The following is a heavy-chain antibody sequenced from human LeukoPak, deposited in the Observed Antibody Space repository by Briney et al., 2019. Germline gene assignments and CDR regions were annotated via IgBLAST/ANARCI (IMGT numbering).Heavy chain of an antibody. CDR1: GFTFSSYA. Sequence: GGSLRLSCAASGFTFSSYAMSWVRQAPGKGLEWVSAISGSGGSTYYADSVKGRFTISRDNSKNTLYLQMNSLRSEDTAVSYCAREGLRFLDPDWFDPWGQGTLVTVSS. CDR2: ISGSGGST. CDR3: AREGLRFLDPDWFDP. J-gene: IGHJ5*02. D-gene: IGHD3-3*01. V-gene: IGHV3-23*01.